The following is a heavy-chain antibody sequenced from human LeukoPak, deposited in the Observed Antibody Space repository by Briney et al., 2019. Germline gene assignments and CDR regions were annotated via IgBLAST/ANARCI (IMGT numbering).Heavy chain of an antibody. Sequence: ASVKVSCKASGYTFTGYYMHLVRQAPGQGLEWMGWINPNSGGTNYAQKFQGRVTMTRDTSISTAYMELSRLRSDDTAVYYCASGCRSTSCYEYYFDYWGQGTLVTVSS. D-gene: IGHD2-2*01. CDR2: INPNSGGT. J-gene: IGHJ4*02. CDR3: ASGCRSTSCYEYYFDY. V-gene: IGHV1-2*02. CDR1: GYTFTGYY.